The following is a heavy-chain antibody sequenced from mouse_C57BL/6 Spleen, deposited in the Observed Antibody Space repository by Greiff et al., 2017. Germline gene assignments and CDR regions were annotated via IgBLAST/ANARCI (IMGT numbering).Heavy chain of an antibody. CDR2: ISSGSSTI. J-gene: IGHJ3*01. D-gene: IGHD2-3*01. CDR3: ARNAYDGYYVAWFAY. CDR1: GFTFSDYG. V-gene: IGHV5-17*01. Sequence: EVQLVESGGGLVKPGGSLKLSCAASGFTFSDYGMHWVRQAPEKGLEWVAYISSGSSTIYYADAVKGRFTISRDNAKNTLFLQMTSLMSEDTAMYYCARNAYDGYYVAWFAYWGQGTLVTVSA.